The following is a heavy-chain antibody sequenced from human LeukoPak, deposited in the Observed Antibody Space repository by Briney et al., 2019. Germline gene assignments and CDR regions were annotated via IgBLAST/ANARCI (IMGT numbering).Heavy chain of an antibody. CDR3: VRDGGVSGYDLLDY. D-gene: IGHD5-12*01. Sequence: PGGSLRLSCAASGFTFSNYWMSWVRQAPGKGLEWVAHINQDGSEEHYMDSVKARFIISRDTAKNSLSLQMDSLRAEDTAVYYCVRDGGVSGYDLLDYWGQGTLVTVSS. CDR2: INQDGSEE. V-gene: IGHV3-7*01. J-gene: IGHJ4*02. CDR1: GFTFSNYW.